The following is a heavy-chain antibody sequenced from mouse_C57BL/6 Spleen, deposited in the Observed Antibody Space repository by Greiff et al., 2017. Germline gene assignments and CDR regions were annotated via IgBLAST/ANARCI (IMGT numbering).Heavy chain of an antibody. Sequence: QVQLQQPGAELVRPGSSVKLSCKASGYTFTSYWMHWVKQRPIQGLEWIGNIDPSDSETHYNQKFKDKATLTVDKSSSTAYMQLSRLTSEDSAVYYCAREGLRRGGDYYAMDYWGQGTSVTVSS. CDR2: IDPSDSET. CDR1: GYTFTSYW. J-gene: IGHJ4*01. CDR3: AREGLRRGGDYYAMDY. V-gene: IGHV1-52*01. D-gene: IGHD2-4*01.